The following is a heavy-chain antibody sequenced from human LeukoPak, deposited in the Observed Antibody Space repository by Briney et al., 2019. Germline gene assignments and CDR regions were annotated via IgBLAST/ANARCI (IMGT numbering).Heavy chain of an antibody. J-gene: IGHJ4*02. D-gene: IGHD3-22*01. Sequence: SETLSLTCAVYGGSFSGYYWSWIRQPPGKGLEWIGEINRSGSTNYNPSLKSRVTISVDTSKNQFSLKLSSVTAADTAVYYCARITTINDSSGSIDYWGQGTLVTVSS. CDR1: GGSFSGYY. CDR3: ARITTINDSSGSIDY. CDR2: INRSGST. V-gene: IGHV4-34*01.